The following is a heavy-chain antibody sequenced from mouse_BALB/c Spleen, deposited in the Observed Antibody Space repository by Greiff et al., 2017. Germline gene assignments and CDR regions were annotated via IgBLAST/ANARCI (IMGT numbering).Heavy chain of an antibody. CDR3: ARGVRVDY. D-gene: IGHD2-14*01. J-gene: IGHJ4*01. CDR1: GYTFISYW. CDR2: INPSTGYT. V-gene: IGHV1-7*01. Sequence: VQLQQSGAELAKPGASVKMSCKASGYTFISYWMHWVKQRPGQGLEWIGYINPSTGYTEYNQKFKDKATLTADKSSSTAYMQLSSLTSEDSAVYYCARGVRVDYWGQGTSVTVSS.